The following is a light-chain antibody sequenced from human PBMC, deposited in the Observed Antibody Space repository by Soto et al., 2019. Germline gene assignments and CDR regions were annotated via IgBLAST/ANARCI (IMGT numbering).Light chain of an antibody. CDR2: DVS. J-gene: IGLJ2*01. CDR3: SSFTSSNTQV. CDR1: SSDVGGYKY. Sequence: QSVLTQPASVSGSPGQSITISCTGTSSDVGGYKYVSWYQQHPGKAPKLMIYDVSNRPSGVSDRFSGSKSGNTASLTISGLQAEDEADYYCSSFTSSNTQVFGGGTKSPS. V-gene: IGLV2-14*01.